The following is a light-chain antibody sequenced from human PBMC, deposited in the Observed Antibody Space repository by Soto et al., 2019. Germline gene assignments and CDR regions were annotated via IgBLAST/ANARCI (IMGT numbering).Light chain of an antibody. CDR1: QSVSNNY. CDR2: GAS. J-gene: IGKJ1*01. Sequence: EIVLTQSPGTLSLSPGERATLSCRASQSVSNNYLAWYHQKPGQAPRLLIYGASNKATGIPDRFSGRGSGTDFTLTISRLEAEDFAVYYCQQYGSSGTFGQRTKVEIK. V-gene: IGKV3-20*01. CDR3: QQYGSSGT.